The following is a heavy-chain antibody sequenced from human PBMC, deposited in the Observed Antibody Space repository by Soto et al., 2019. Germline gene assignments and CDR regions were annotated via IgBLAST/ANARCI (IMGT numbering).Heavy chain of an antibody. D-gene: IGHD6-6*01. CDR1: GGSISSSSYY. Sequence: ETLSLTCTVSGGSISSSSYYWGWIRQPPGKGLEWIGSIYYSGSTYYNPSLKSRVTISVDTSKNQFSLKLSSVTAADTAVYYCARQYSSSSYWAYYYYYGMDVWGQGTTVTVSS. CDR2: IYYSGST. CDR3: ARQYSSSSYWAYYYYYGMDV. J-gene: IGHJ6*02. V-gene: IGHV4-39*01.